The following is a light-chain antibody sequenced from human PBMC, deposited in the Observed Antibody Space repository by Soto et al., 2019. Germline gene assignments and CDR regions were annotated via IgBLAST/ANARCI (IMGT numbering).Light chain of an antibody. J-gene: IGKJ1*01. V-gene: IGKV1-5*03. CDR1: QSINKW. CDR2: EVS. CDR3: QVYSGDRAT. Sequence: DILLTQSPSTLSASVGDRVTISCRASQSINKWLACYQHKPGKAPNLLIYEVSTLHSGVPSSFSGSGSGTEFTLTISSLRPDDFATYYCQVYSGDRATFGRGTKVEI.